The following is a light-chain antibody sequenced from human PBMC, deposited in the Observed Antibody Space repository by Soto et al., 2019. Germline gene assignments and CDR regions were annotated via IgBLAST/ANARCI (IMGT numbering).Light chain of an antibody. CDR2: EVS. Sequence: QSVLTQPPSASGSFGQSVTISCTGTSSDVGGYNYGSWYQQHPGKAPKLMIYEVSERPSGVPDRFSGSKSGNTASLTVSGLQADDEADYYCSSYSGTNYHYVFGTGTKVTVL. J-gene: IGLJ1*01. V-gene: IGLV2-8*01. CDR1: SSDVGGYNY. CDR3: SSYSGTNYHYV.